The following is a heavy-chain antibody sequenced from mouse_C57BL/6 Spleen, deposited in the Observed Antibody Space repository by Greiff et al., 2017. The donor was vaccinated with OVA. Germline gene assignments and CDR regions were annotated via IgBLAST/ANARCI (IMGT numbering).Heavy chain of an antibody. CDR1: GFNIKDDY. CDR2: IDPENGDT. CDR3: TITTVVAKNFDY. Sequence: VQLKESGAELVRPGASVKLSCTASGFNIKDDYMHWVKQRPEQGLEWIGWIDPENGDTEYASKFQGKATITADTSSNTAYLQLSSLTSEDTAVYYCTITTVVAKNFDYWGQGTTLTVSS. V-gene: IGHV14-4*01. J-gene: IGHJ2*01. D-gene: IGHD1-1*01.